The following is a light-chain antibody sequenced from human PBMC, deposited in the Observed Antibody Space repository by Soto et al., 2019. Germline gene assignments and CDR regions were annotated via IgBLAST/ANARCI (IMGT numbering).Light chain of an antibody. CDR1: SSDVGSYNL. Sequence: QSALTQPASVSGSPGQSITISCTGTSSDVGSYNLVSWYQQHPGKAPKLMIYEGSKRPSGVSNRCSGSKSGNTASLTISGLQAEDEADYYCCSYAGSRTLVFGGGTKLTVL. J-gene: IGLJ2*01. CDR2: EGS. CDR3: CSYAGSRTLV. V-gene: IGLV2-23*01.